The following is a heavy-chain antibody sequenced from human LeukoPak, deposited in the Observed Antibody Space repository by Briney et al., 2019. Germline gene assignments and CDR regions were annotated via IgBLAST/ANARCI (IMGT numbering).Heavy chain of an antibody. V-gene: IGHV3-30*02. Sequence: PGGSLRLSCAASGFTFSSYGMHWVRQAPGKGLEWVAFIRYDGSNKYYADSVKGRFTISRDNSKDTLYLQMNSLRAEDTAVYYCAKAYRGGSGSYKYWGQGTLVTVSS. J-gene: IGHJ4*02. D-gene: IGHD3-10*01. CDR3: AKAYRGGSGSYKY. CDR1: GFTFSSYG. CDR2: IRYDGSNK.